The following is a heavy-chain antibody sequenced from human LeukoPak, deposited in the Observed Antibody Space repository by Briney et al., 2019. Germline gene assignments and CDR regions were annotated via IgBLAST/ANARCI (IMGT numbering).Heavy chain of an antibody. J-gene: IGHJ3*02. CDR3: ARGGLGIGDFDI. V-gene: IGHV3-33*01. D-gene: IGHD7-27*01. CDR1: GXTFSSYG. CDR2: IWYDGSNK. Sequence: AGGSLRLSCAASGXTFSSYGMHWVRQAPGKGLEWVAVIWYDGSNKYYADSVKGRFTISRDNSKNTLYLQMNSLRAEDTAVYYCARGGLGIGDFDIWGQGTMVTVSS.